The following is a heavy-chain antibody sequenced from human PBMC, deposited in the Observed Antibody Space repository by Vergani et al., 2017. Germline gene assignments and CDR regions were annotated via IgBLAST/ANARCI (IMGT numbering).Heavy chain of an antibody. CDR3: ARDLSGRTVTIP. V-gene: IGHV3-7*01. CDR2: IKQDGSEK. Sequence: EVQLVESGGGLVQPGGSLRLSCAASRFTFSRSWMSWLRQAPVKGLEWVANIKQDGSEKYYVDSVKGRFTISRDNAKNSLYLQMNSLRAEDTAVYYCARDLSGRTVTIPWGQGTLVTVSS. CDR1: RFTFSRSW. D-gene: IGHD4-17*01. J-gene: IGHJ5*02.